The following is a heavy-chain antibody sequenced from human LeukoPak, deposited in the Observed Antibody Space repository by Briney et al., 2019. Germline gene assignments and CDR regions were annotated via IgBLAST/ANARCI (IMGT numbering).Heavy chain of an antibody. CDR3: ARDQYSSSWYQGLDV. Sequence: SETLFPTCAASGGSISSYYWSWIRQPPGKGLEWIGYIYYSGSTNYNPSLKSRVTISVDTSKNQFSLKLSSVTAADTAVYYCARDQYSSSWYQGLDVWGQGTTVTVSS. J-gene: IGHJ6*02. CDR1: GGSISSYY. V-gene: IGHV4-59*01. D-gene: IGHD6-13*01. CDR2: IYYSGST.